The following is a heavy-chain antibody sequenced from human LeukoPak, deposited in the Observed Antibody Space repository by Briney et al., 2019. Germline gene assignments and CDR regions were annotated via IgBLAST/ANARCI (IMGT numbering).Heavy chain of an antibody. CDR3: ARDRWQWLVFDY. CDR1: GGSISSYY. CDR2: IYYSGST. J-gene: IGHJ4*02. D-gene: IGHD6-19*01. V-gene: IGHV4-59*12. Sequence: SETLSLTCTVSGGSISSYYWSWIRQPPGKGLEWIGYIYYSGSTNYNPSLKSRVTISVDTSKNQFSLKLSSVTAADTAVYYCARDRWQWLVFDYWGQGTLVTVSS.